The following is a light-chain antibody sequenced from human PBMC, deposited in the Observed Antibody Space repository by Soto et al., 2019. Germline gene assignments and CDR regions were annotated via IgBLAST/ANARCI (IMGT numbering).Light chain of an antibody. CDR3: QQYNNWWT. CDR1: QSVSSS. Sequence: EIIMTQSPATLSVSPGERATLSCRASQSVSSSLSWYQQRPGQAPTLLIYGASTRATGIPARFSGSGSGTEFTLTINSLQSEDFAVYYCQQYNNWWTFGQGTKVDI. V-gene: IGKV3-15*01. J-gene: IGKJ1*01. CDR2: GAS.